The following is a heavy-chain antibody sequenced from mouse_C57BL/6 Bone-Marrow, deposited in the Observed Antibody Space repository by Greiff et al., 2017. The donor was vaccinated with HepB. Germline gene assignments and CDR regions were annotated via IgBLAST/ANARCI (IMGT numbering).Heavy chain of an antibody. V-gene: IGHV5-17*01. J-gene: IGHJ3*01. CDR1: GFTFSDYG. CDR3: ARPRTGWFAY. CDR2: ISSGSSTI. Sequence: DVKLVESGGGLVKPGGSLKLSCAASGFTFSDYGMHWVRQAPEKGLEWVAYISSGSSTIYYADTVKGRFTISRDNAKNTLFLQMTSLRSEDTAMYYCARPRTGWFAYWGQGTLVTVSA.